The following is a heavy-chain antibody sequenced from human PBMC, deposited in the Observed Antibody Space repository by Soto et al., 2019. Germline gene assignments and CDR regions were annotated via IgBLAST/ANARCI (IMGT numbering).Heavy chain of an antibody. V-gene: IGHV4-59*08. Sequence: SETLSLTCTVSGGSISSYYWSWIRQPPGKGLEWIGYIYYSGSTNYNPSLKSRVTISVDTSKNQFSLKLSSVTAADTAVYYCARFIAAATRDFDYWGQGTLVTVSS. CDR2: IYYSGST. CDR3: ARFIAAATRDFDY. CDR1: GGSISSYY. D-gene: IGHD6-13*01. J-gene: IGHJ4*02.